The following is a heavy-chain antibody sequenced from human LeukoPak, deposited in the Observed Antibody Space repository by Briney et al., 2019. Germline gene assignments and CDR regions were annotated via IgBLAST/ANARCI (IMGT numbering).Heavy chain of an antibody. CDR3: ARSYDSGWYVSDH. D-gene: IGHD6-19*01. J-gene: IGHJ4*02. CDR1: GFTFSSYP. V-gene: IGHV3-30*03. Sequence: GGSLRLSCAASGFTFSSYPMHWVRQAPGKGLEWVAVISYDGSSKYYADSVKGRFTISRDNSKNTLSLQMNSLRAEDTAVYYCARSYDSGWYVSDHWGQGTLVTVSS. CDR2: ISYDGSSK.